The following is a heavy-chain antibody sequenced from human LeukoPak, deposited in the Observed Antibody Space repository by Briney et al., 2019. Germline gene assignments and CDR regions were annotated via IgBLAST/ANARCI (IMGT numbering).Heavy chain of an antibody. Sequence: SETLSLTCTVSGASISNYYWSWIRQTPEKGLEWMGHIHSSGGSSYYPSLKSRLTLSIDTSRNQLSLKLPSVTAADTAVYFCARLGSYHDFWGQGILVTVSS. CDR3: ARLGSYHDF. J-gene: IGHJ4*02. V-gene: IGHV4-4*09. CDR1: GASISNYY. D-gene: IGHD1-26*01. CDR2: IHSSGGS.